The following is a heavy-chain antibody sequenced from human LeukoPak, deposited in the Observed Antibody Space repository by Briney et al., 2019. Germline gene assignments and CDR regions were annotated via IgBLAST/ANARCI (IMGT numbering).Heavy chain of an antibody. J-gene: IGHJ3*02. D-gene: IGHD6-6*01. CDR3: AKDVSSTRDAFDI. V-gene: IGHV3-9*03. Sequence: PGVSLRLSCAASGFTFDDYAMHLVRQAPGKGLKWVSGISRNSGSIGYADSVKGRFTISRDNAKNSLDLQMNSLRAEDMALYYCAKDVSSTRDAFDIWGQGTMVTVSS. CDR2: ISRNSGSI. CDR1: GFTFDDYA.